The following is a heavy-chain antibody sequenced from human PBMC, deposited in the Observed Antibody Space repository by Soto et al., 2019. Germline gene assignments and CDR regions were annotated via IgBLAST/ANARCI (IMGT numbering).Heavy chain of an antibody. Sequence: SETLSLTCTVSGGSISSYYWSWIRQPPGKGLEWIGYIYYSGSTNYNPSLKSRVTISVDTSKNQFSLKLSSVTAADTDVYYCARESGQKLHYWGQGTLVTVSS. CDR1: GGSISSYY. J-gene: IGHJ4*02. CDR2: IYYSGST. CDR3: ARESGQKLHY. V-gene: IGHV4-59*01. D-gene: IGHD6-13*01.